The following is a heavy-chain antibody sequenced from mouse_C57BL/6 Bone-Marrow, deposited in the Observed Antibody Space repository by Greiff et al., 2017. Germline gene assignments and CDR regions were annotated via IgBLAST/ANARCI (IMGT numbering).Heavy chain of an antibody. CDR1: GFNIKDDY. Sequence: VQLQQSGAELVRPGASVKLSCTASGFNIKDDYMHWVKQRPEQGLEWIGWIDPENGDTEYASKFQGKATITADTSSNTAYLQLSSLTSEDTAVYYRTTTLRRVPDWGQGTTLTVSS. CDR3: TTTLRRVPD. CDR2: IDPENGDT. V-gene: IGHV14-4*01. J-gene: IGHJ2*01. D-gene: IGHD2-12*01.